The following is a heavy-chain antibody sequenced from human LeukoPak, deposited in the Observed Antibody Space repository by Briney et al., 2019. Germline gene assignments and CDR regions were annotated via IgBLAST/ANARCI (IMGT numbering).Heavy chain of an antibody. CDR3: AKGASTFGGVIVDFDY. Sequence: PGGSLRLSCAASGFTFSDYYMSWVRQAPGKGLEWVSAISGSGGSTYYADSVKGRFTISRDNSKNTLYLQMNSLRAEDTAVYYCAKGASTFGGVIVDFDYWGQGTLVTVSS. V-gene: IGHV3-23*01. J-gene: IGHJ4*02. CDR1: GFTFSDYY. D-gene: IGHD3-16*02. CDR2: ISGSGGST.